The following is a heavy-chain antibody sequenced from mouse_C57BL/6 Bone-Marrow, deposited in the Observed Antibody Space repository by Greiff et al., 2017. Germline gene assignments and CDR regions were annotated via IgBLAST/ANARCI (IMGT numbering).Heavy chain of an antibody. D-gene: IGHD1-1*01. CDR1: GYTFTSYW. Sequence: VQLQQPGAELVKPGASVKMSCKASGYTFTSYWITWVKQRPGQGLEWIGDIYPGSGSTNYNEKFKSKATLTVDTSSSTAYMQLSSLTSDDSAVYYCARYNYGSSYWYCDVWGTGTTVTVSS. CDR3: ARYNYGSSYWYCDV. J-gene: IGHJ1*03. V-gene: IGHV1-55*01. CDR2: IYPGSGST.